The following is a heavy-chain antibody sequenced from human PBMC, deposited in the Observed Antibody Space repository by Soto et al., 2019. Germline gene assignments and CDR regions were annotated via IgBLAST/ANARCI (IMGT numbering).Heavy chain of an antibody. CDR2: ISAYNGNT. CDR3: ARDSRPAVAGTGAYIS. V-gene: IGHV1-18*01. D-gene: IGHD6-19*01. J-gene: IGHJ5*02. CDR1: GYTFTSYG. Sequence: ASVKVSCKASGYTFTSYGISWVRQAPGQGLEWMGWISAYNGNTNYAQKLQGRVTMTTDTSTSTAYMELRSLRSDDTAVYYCARDSRPAVAGTGAYISWGQGTLVTVSS.